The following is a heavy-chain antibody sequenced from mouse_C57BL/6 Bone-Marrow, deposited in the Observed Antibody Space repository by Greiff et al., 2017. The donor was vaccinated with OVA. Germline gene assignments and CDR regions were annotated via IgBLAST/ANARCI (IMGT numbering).Heavy chain of an antibody. CDR3: TSYGIFDY. CDR1: GFNIKDDY. D-gene: IGHD2-1*01. Sequence: VQLQQSGAELVRPGASVKLSCTASGFNIKDDYMHWVKQRPEQGLEWIGWIDPENGDTEYASKVQGKATITADTSSNTAYLQLSSLTSEDTAVYYCTSYGIFDYWGQGTTLTVSS. J-gene: IGHJ2*01. V-gene: IGHV14-4*01. CDR2: IDPENGDT.